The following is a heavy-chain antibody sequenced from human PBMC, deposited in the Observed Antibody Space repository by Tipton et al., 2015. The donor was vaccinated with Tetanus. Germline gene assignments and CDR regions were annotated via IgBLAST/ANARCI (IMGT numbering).Heavy chain of an antibody. Sequence: SLRLSCAASGFTFSSYAMSWVRQAPGKGLEWVSAISGSGGSTYYADSVKGRFTISRDNSKNTLYLQMNSLRAEDTAVYYCAREGYDSSGYYYGIDYWGQGTLVTVSS. D-gene: IGHD3-22*01. CDR3: AREGYDSSGYYYGIDY. CDR1: GFTFSSYA. CDR2: ISGSGGST. V-gene: IGHV3-23*01. J-gene: IGHJ4*02.